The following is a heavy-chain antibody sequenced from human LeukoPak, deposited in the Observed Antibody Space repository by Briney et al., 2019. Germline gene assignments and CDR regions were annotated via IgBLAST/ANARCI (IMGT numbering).Heavy chain of an antibody. V-gene: IGHV1-2*02. CDR2: INPNSGGT. Sequence: ASVKVSCKASGYTFTGYYMHWVRQAPGQGLEWMGWINPNSGGTNYAQKFQGRVTMTRDTSTSTVYMELSSLRSEDTAVYYCARDAAFEKSDAFDIWGQGTMVTVSS. D-gene: IGHD6-25*01. J-gene: IGHJ3*02. CDR3: ARDAAFEKSDAFDI. CDR1: GYTFTGYY.